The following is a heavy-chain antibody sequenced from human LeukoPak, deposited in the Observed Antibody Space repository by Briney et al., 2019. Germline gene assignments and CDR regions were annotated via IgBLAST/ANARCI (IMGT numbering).Heavy chain of an antibody. CDR1: GFTFSSYA. CDR2: ISYDGSNK. Sequence: TGGSLRLSCAASGFTFSSYAMHWVRQAPGRGLGGVAVISYDGSNKYYADSVKGRFTISRDNSKNTLCLQMNSLRAEDTAVYYCASLLWFGELGDDYWGQGTLVTVSS. CDR3: ASLLWFGELGDDY. J-gene: IGHJ4*02. V-gene: IGHV3-30-3*01. D-gene: IGHD3-10*01.